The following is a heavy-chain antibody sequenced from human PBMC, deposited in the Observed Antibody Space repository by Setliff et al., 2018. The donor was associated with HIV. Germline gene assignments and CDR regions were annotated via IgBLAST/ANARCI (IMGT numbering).Heavy chain of an antibody. J-gene: IGHJ6*03. V-gene: IGHV1-46*01. CDR2: INPNGGTT. CDR1: GYTFTSYY. D-gene: IGHD3-22*01. CDR3: ARGHYYDSSGESLGYYNYMDV. Sequence: ASVKVSCKASGYTFTSYYMHWVRQAPGQGLEWMGIINPNGGTTGYAQMFQGRVTMTRDTSASTAYMELSSLRSEDTAVYYCARGHYYDSSGESLGYYNYMDVWGKGTTVTVSS.